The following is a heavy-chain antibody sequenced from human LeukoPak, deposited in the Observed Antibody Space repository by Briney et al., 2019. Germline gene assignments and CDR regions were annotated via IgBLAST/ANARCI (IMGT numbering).Heavy chain of an antibody. CDR1: RSTFSRDW. CDR3: TRDLGGGYFDD. Sequence: PGGSLRLPCVASRSTFSRDWMSWVRQAAGGGLEFVANIRQDGGTVNYVDSVKGRFTISRDNAKDSLYLQMNSLRADDTAVYYCTRDLGGGYFDDWGQGILVTVSS. J-gene: IGHJ4*02. V-gene: IGHV3-7*01. CDR2: IRQDGGTV. D-gene: IGHD3-16*01.